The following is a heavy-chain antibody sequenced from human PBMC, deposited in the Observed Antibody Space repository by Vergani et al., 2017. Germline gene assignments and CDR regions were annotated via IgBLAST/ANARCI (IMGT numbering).Heavy chain of an antibody. CDR2: FDPEDDET. Sequence: QVQLVQSGAEVKKPGASVKVSCKVSGYTLTELSMHWVRQAPGKGLEWMGGFDPEDDETIYSQKFQGRVTMTEETSTDTAHMELSSLRSEDTAVYYCSTEMDHSPGEDSFDYWGQGTLVTVSS. CDR1: GYTLTELS. CDR3: STEMDHSPGEDSFDY. J-gene: IGHJ4*02. D-gene: IGHD1-26*01. V-gene: IGHV1-24*01.